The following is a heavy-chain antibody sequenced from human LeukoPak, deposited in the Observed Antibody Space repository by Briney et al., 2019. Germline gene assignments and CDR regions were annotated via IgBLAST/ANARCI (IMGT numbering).Heavy chain of an antibody. Sequence: GASVKVSCKTSGYTFTSYGISWVRQAPGQGLEWMGWITTYNGNTKYAQKFQGRVTITADKSTSTAYMELSSLRSEDTAVYYCARGVEYYDILTGYSHPYGMDVWGQGTTVTVSS. CDR1: GYTFTSYG. J-gene: IGHJ6*02. D-gene: IGHD3-9*01. CDR3: ARGVEYYDILTGYSHPYGMDV. CDR2: ITTYNGNT. V-gene: IGHV1-18*01.